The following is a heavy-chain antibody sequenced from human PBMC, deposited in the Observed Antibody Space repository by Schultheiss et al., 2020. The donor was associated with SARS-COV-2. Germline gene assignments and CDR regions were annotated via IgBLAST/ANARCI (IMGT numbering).Heavy chain of an antibody. J-gene: IGHJ1*01. V-gene: IGHV6-1*01. CDR3: ASTSDIVVAVATK. D-gene: IGHD2-15*01. CDR2: TYYRSKWYN. Sequence: SQTLSLTCAISGDSVSSNSAAWNWIRQSPSRGLEWLGRTYYRSKWYNDYAVSVKSRITINPDTSKNQFSLKLSSVTATDTAVYYCASTSDIVVAVATKWGQGTLVTVSS. CDR1: GDSVSSNSAA.